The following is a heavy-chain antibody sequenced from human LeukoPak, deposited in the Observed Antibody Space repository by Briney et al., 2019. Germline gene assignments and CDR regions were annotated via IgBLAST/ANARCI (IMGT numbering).Heavy chain of an antibody. Sequence: PSETLSLTCTVSGGSISSGSYYWSWIRQPAGKGLEWIGRIYTSGSTNYNPSLKSRVTISVDTSKNQFSLKLSSVTAADTAVYYCASGSPGTIFGVVTDYYYMDVWGKGTTVTVSS. CDR2: IYTSGST. CDR3: ASGSPGTIFGVVTDYYYMDV. D-gene: IGHD3-3*01. CDR1: GGSISSGSYY. J-gene: IGHJ6*03. V-gene: IGHV4-61*02.